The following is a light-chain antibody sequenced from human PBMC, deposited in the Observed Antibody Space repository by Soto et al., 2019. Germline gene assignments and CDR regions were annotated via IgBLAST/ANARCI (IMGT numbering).Light chain of an antibody. Sequence: EIVLTQSPGTLSLSPGERATLSCRASQSVSSSYLAWYQQKPGQAPRLLIYGASSRATGIPGRFSGSGSGTDFTLTISRLEPEDFAVYYCQQYGSSPYTFGQGTKLDIK. J-gene: IGKJ2*01. CDR1: QSVSSSY. CDR3: QQYGSSPYT. CDR2: GAS. V-gene: IGKV3-20*01.